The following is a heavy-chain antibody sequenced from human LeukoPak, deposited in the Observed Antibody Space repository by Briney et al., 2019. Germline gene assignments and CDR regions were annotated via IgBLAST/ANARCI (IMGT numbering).Heavy chain of an antibody. Sequence: PGGSLRLSCAASGFNVGSNYMSWVRQTPGKGLEWVSYISTGSSTTYYADSVKGRFTISRDNVENSLYLQMNSLRDEDTAVYYCARVAAGYSVNYFDYWGQGTLVTVSS. CDR3: ARVAAGYSVNYFDY. CDR1: GFNVGSNY. D-gene: IGHD4-23*01. CDR2: ISTGSSTT. J-gene: IGHJ4*02. V-gene: IGHV3-48*02.